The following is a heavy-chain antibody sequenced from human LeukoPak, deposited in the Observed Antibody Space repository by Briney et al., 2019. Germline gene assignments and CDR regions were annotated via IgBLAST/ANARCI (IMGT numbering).Heavy chain of an antibody. J-gene: IGHJ3*02. CDR3: ARDGFGIAAAGTGGAFDI. CDR2: IYTSGST. Sequence: SETLSLTCTVSGGSISSGSYYWSWIRQPAGKGLEWIGRIYTSGSTNYNPSLKSRVTISVDTSENQFSLKLSSVTAADTAVYYCARDGFGIAAAGTGGAFDIWGQGTMVTVSS. CDR1: GGSISSGSYY. D-gene: IGHD6-13*01. V-gene: IGHV4-61*02.